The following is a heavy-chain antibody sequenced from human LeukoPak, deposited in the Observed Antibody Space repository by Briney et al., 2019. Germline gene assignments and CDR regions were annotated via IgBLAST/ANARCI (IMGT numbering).Heavy chain of an antibody. Sequence: PETLSLPCAVSGYSISSGYYWGWIRQPPGKGLEWIGSIYHSGSTYYNPSLKSRVTISVDTSKNQFSLKLSSVTAADTAVYYCASTTDPAFDIWGQGTMVTVSS. CDR3: ASTTDPAFDI. V-gene: IGHV4-38-2*01. J-gene: IGHJ3*02. CDR1: GYSISSGYY. CDR2: IYHSGST. D-gene: IGHD4-17*01.